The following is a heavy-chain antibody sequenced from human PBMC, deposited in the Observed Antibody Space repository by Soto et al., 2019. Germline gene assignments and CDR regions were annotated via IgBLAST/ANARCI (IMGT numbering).Heavy chain of an antibody. CDR2: IIPIFGTA. Sequence: QVQLVQSGAEVKKPGSSVKVSCKASGGTFSSYAISWVRQAPGQGLEWMGGIIPIFGTANYAQKFQGRVTITADESTSTAYMELSSLRSEDTAVYYCARRYCSSTSCYELHGNWFDPWGQGTLVTVSS. J-gene: IGHJ5*02. D-gene: IGHD2-2*01. CDR3: ARRYCSSTSCYELHGNWFDP. V-gene: IGHV1-69*01. CDR1: GGTFSSYA.